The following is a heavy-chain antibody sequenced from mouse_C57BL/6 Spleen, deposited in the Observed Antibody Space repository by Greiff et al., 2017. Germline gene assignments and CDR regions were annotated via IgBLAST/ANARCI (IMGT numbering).Heavy chain of an antibody. CDR1: GYNINDDY. D-gene: IGHD1-1*01. Sequence: VQLQQSGAELVRPGASVKLSCTASGYNINDDYMHWVKQRPEQGLEWIGWIDPENGDTEYASKFQGKATITADTSSNTAYLQLSSLTSEDTAVSYCTTDYGSSPFAYWGQGTLVTVSA. V-gene: IGHV14-4*01. CDR2: IDPENGDT. J-gene: IGHJ3*01. CDR3: TTDYGSSPFAY.